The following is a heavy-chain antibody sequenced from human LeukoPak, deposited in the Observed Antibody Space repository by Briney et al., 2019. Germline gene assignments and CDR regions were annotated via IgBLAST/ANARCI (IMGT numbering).Heavy chain of an antibody. CDR1: GFTFSSYI. Sequence: GGSLRLSCSASGFTFSSYIMHWVRQAPGKGLEYVSAISSNGGSTYYADSVKGRFTISRDNSKNTLYLQMNSLRAEDTAVYYCARDGGEEAVYYDSSGYFLDYWGQGTLVTVSS. CDR2: ISSNGGST. D-gene: IGHD3-22*01. CDR3: ARDGGEEAVYYDSSGYFLDY. J-gene: IGHJ4*02. V-gene: IGHV3-64*04.